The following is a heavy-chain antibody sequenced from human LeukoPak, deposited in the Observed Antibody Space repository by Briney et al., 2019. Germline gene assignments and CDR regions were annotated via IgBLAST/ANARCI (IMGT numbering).Heavy chain of an antibody. D-gene: IGHD4-17*01. Sequence: GRSLRLSCAASGFTFSSYAMHWVRQAPGKGLEWVAVISYDGSNKYYADSVKGRFTISRDNSKNTLYLQMNSLRAEDTAVYYCARSTMVTTAPVDYWGQGTLVTVSS. CDR2: ISYDGSNK. CDR1: GFTFSSYA. V-gene: IGHV3-30*04. J-gene: IGHJ4*02. CDR3: ARSTMVTTAPVDY.